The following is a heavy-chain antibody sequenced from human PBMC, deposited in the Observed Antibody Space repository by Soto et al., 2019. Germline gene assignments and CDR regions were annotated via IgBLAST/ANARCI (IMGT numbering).Heavy chain of an antibody. V-gene: IGHV3-15*07. D-gene: IGHD1-1*01. CDR2: IKKKSEGGTT. J-gene: IGHJ4*02. CDR1: GIIFSNPW. Sequence: EVQLVESGGGLVKPGGSLRLSCAGSGIIFSNPWMNWVRQAPGKGLEWVGRIKKKSEGGTTDYAAPVNGRFTISRDDSRNTLYLQMNSLKTEDTAVYYCMIYNGNDPGWGQGTLVTVSS. CDR3: MIYNGNDPG.